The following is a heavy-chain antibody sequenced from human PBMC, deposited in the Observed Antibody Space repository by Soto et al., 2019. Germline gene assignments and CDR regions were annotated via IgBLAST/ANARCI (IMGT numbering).Heavy chain of an antibody. V-gene: IGHV4-31*11. Sequence: SETLSLTCAVSGGSIRSGGYSWSWIRQPPGKGLEWIGYIYDSGNTRYNPSLTSRVAVSLDTSKKQFFLMLTSVTAADTAVYYCARKTGYEVFDFWGQGTLVTVSS. J-gene: IGHJ4*02. CDR1: GGSIRSGGYS. CDR3: ARKTGYEVFDF. D-gene: IGHD5-12*01. CDR2: IYDSGNT.